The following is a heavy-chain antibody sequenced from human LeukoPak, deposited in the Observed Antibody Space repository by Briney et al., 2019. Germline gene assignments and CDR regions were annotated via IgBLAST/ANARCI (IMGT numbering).Heavy chain of an antibody. CDR3: AKGVRITMVRGLFDY. D-gene: IGHD3-10*01. CDR1: GFTFSSYS. V-gene: IGHV3-23*01. Sequence: GGSLRLSCAASGFTFSSYSMNWVRQAPGKGREWVSAISGSGGSTYYADSVKGRFTISRDNSKNTLYLQMNSLRAEDTAVYYCAKGVRITMVRGLFDYWGQGTLVTVSS. J-gene: IGHJ4*02. CDR2: ISGSGGST.